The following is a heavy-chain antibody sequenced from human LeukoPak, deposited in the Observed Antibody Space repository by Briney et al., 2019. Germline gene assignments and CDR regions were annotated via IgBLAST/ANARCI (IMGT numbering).Heavy chain of an antibody. CDR3: VGDLATIEGYYFDY. CDR2: IIPIFGTA. Sequence: ASVKVSCKASGGTFSSYAISWVRQAPGQGLEWMGGIIPIFGTANYAQKFQGRVTITADESTSTAYMELSSLRAEDTAVYYCVGDLATIEGYYFDYWGQGTLVIVSS. D-gene: IGHD5-12*01. V-gene: IGHV1-69*13. CDR1: GGTFSSYA. J-gene: IGHJ4*02.